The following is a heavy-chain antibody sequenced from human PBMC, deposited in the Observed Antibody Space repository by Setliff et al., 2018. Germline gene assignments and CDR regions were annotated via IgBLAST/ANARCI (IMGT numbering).Heavy chain of an antibody. Sequence: ASVKVSCKASGYSFTDYYMHWVRQVPGRGLEWMGWINPKSGGTRYAQKFQGRVTMTRDTSVSTAYMELSSLRSDDTAVYYCARDGISWLMWFDPWGQGTLVTVSS. J-gene: IGHJ5*02. CDR1: GYSFTDYY. D-gene: IGHD3-16*01. CDR2: INPKSGGT. CDR3: ARDGISWLMWFDP. V-gene: IGHV1-2*02.